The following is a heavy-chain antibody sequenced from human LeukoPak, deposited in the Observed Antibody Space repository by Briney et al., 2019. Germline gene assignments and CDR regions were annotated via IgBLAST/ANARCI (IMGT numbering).Heavy chain of an antibody. V-gene: IGHV3-53*01. D-gene: IGHD6-13*01. CDR3: TRDRGAASGY. Sequence: TGGSLRLSCAASGFTVSDSYMSWVRQAPGKGLEWLSVVYSDDSAYYADSVMDRFTISRDNSKNTMYLQMNSLRAEDTALYYCTRDRGAASGYWGQGTLVTVSS. J-gene: IGHJ4*02. CDR1: GFTVSDSY. CDR2: VYSDDSA.